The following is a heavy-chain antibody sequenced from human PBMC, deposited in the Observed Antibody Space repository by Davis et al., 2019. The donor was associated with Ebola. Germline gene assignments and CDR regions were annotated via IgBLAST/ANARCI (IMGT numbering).Heavy chain of an antibody. Sequence: PGGSLRLSCAASGLIFNNYWMSWIRQAPGKGPEWVAIIKEDGGEQYYADSVKGRFTISRDNSKNTLYLQMNSLRAEDTAVYYCARINSYGDFDYWGQGTLVTVSS. CDR1: GLIFNNYW. V-gene: IGHV3-7*01. CDR2: IKEDGGEQ. D-gene: IGHD5-18*01. J-gene: IGHJ4*02. CDR3: ARINSYGDFDY.